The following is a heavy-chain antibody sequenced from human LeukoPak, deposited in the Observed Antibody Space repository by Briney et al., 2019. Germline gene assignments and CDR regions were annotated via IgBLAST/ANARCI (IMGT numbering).Heavy chain of an antibody. CDR2: ISSSSSYI. D-gene: IGHD1-26*01. CDR3: AREGGGSPDY. CDR1: GFTFSSYS. J-gene: IGHJ4*02. Sequence: GRSLRLSCAASGFTFSSYSMNWVRQAPGKGLEWVSSISSSSSYIYYADSVKGRFTISRDNAKNSLYLQMNSLRAEDTAVYYCAREGGGSPDYWGQGTLVTVSS. V-gene: IGHV3-21*01.